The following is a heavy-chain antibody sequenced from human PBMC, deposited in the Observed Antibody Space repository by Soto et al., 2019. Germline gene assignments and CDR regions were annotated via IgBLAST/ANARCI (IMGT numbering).Heavy chain of an antibody. CDR1: GFTFSSYD. V-gene: IGHV3-13*01. D-gene: IGHD3-3*01. Sequence: EVQLVESGGGLVQPGGSLRLSCAASGFTFSSYDMHWVRQATGKGLEWVSAIGTAGDTYYPGSVKGRFTISRENAKNSLYLQMTSLRAGDTAVYYCARGSHSTYYDFWSGYYTYNWFDPWGQGTLVTVSS. J-gene: IGHJ5*02. CDR2: IGTAGDT. CDR3: ARGSHSTYYDFWSGYYTYNWFDP.